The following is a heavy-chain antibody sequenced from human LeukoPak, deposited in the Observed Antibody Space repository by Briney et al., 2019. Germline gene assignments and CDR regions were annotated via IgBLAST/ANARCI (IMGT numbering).Heavy chain of an antibody. D-gene: IGHD3-10*01. CDR3: ARSRVSRGDVFDI. CDR1: GFTFSSYW. Sequence: GGSLRLSCAGSGFTFSSYWMSWVRQAPGKGLEWVANIKQDGSEKYYVDSVKGRFTISRDNDKNSLYLQMNSLRAEDTAVYYCARSRVSRGDVFDIWGQGTMVTVSS. CDR2: IKQDGSEK. J-gene: IGHJ3*02. V-gene: IGHV3-7*01.